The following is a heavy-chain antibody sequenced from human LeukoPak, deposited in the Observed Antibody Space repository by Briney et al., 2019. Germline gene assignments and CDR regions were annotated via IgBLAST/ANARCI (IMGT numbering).Heavy chain of an antibody. CDR3: ARAGSEGLFSNAFDI. J-gene: IGHJ3*02. V-gene: IGHV3-66*01. CDR1: GFTVSSNY. D-gene: IGHD3-10*01. CDR2: IYSGSST. Sequence: GGSLRLSCAASGFTVSSNYMSWVRQAPGRGLEWVSVIYSGSSTYYADSVKGRFTISRDNTKNTLYLQMNSLRAEDTAVYFCARAGSEGLFSNAFDIWGQGTMVTVSS.